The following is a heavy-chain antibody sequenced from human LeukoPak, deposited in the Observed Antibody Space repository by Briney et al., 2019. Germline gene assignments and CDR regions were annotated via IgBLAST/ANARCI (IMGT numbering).Heavy chain of an antibody. CDR2: ISAYNGNT. J-gene: IGHJ6*02. CDR3: ARDTHDQLGGYYYGMDV. Sequence: GASVKVSCKASGYTFTSYGISWVRQAPGQGLEWMGWISAYNGNTNYVQKLQGRVTMTTDTSTSTAYMELRSLRSDDTAVYYCARDTHDQLGGYYYGMDVWGQGTTVIVSS. D-gene: IGHD1-1*01. CDR1: GYTFTSYG. V-gene: IGHV1-18*01.